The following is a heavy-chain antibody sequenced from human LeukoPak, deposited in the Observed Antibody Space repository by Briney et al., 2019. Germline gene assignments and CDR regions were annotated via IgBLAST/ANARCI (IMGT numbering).Heavy chain of an antibody. CDR3: AKFFDSSGPIDY. CDR1: GFTFSSYW. CDR2: ISGSGSAT. D-gene: IGHD3-22*01. Sequence: GGSLRLSCAASGFTFSSYWMSWVRQAPGKGLEWVSAISGSGSATYYADSVKGRFTISRDNSKNTLYLQMNSLRAEDTAVYYCAKFFDSSGPIDYWGQGTLVTVSS. V-gene: IGHV3-23*01. J-gene: IGHJ4*02.